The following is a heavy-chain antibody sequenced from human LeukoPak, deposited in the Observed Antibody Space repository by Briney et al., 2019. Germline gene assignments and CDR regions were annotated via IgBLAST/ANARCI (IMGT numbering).Heavy chain of an antibody. V-gene: IGHV3-15*01. D-gene: IGHD2-15*01. CDR3: TTEGYCSGGDCYSYDN. Sequence: PGGSLRLSCAASGFTFNSAWLSWVRQGPGEGLEWVGRIKSKTDGGTTDYAAPVKGRFTLSRDDSKNKVYLQMNSLKTEDTAVYYCTTEGYCSGGDCYSYDNWGQGTLVTVSS. J-gene: IGHJ4*02. CDR2: IKSKTDGGTT. CDR1: GFTFNSAW.